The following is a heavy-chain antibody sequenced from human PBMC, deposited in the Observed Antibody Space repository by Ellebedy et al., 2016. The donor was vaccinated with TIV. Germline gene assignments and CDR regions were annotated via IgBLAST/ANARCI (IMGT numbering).Heavy chain of an antibody. CDR1: GFTFTQYW. Sequence: GESLKISCAASGFTFTQYWLHWVRQAPGKGPVWVSRINSDGSSTTYADSVKGRFTISRDNAKNSLYLQMNSLRAEDTAVYFCARDTRYDFWSGYSNWGQGTLVTVSS. V-gene: IGHV3-74*01. J-gene: IGHJ4*02. D-gene: IGHD3-3*01. CDR3: ARDTRYDFWSGYSN. CDR2: INSDGSST.